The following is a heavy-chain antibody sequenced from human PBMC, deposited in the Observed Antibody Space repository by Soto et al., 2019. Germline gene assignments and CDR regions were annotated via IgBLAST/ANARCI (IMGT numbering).Heavy chain of an antibody. Sequence: GGSMRPSCTASGFTCGDYGLSWLRQAPGKGPEWVGFIRSKAYGGTTEYAASVKGRFTISRDESKSIAYLQMNSLKTEDTAVYYCTRAAYDSSGHAFDYWGQGTLVTVSS. D-gene: IGHD3-22*01. CDR1: GFTCGDYG. CDR3: TRAAYDSSGHAFDY. V-gene: IGHV3-49*03. CDR2: IRSKAYGGTT. J-gene: IGHJ4*02.